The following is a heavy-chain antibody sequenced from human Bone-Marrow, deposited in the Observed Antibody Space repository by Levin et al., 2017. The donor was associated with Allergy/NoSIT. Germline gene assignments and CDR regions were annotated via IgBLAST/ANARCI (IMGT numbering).Heavy chain of an antibody. D-gene: IGHD3-10*01. CDR3: ARHFGEEYNWFDP. CDR1: GFTFSSYS. Sequence: PGGSLRLSCEASGFTFSSYSMNWIRRAPGKGLEWVSYIRSTSRTIYYADSVKGRFTISRDNDKNSVYLQMNSLRVEDTAVYYCARHFGEEYNWFDPWGQGTLVTVSS. CDR2: IRSTSRTI. J-gene: IGHJ5*02. V-gene: IGHV3-48*01.